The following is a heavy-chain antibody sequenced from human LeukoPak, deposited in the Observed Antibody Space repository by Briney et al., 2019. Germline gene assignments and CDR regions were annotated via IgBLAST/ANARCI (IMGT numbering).Heavy chain of an antibody. Sequence: GGSLRLSCVASGFTYSHYGMNWVRQAPGKGLEWVAVISNDGSHKYYADSVKGRFTISRDNSKNTLYLQMSSLSGEDTAVYYCAKKFLAGYTSSCLDYWGQGTLVTVSS. CDR1: GFTYSHYG. V-gene: IGHV3-30*18. J-gene: IGHJ4*02. CDR3: AKKFLAGYTSSCLDY. D-gene: IGHD6-13*01. CDR2: ISNDGSHK.